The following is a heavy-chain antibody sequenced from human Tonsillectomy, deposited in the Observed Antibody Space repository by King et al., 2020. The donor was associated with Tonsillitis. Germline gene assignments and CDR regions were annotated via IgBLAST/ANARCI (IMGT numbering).Heavy chain of an antibody. J-gene: IGHJ6*02. D-gene: IGHD3-10*01. Sequence: VQLVESGGGLVKPGGSLRLSCAASGFTFSSYGMNWVRQAPGKGLEWVSSLSSSSSYIFYADSVKVRFTISRDNSKNSLYLQMSSRRAEDTAVYYCAREGLWFGEGDYYYYGMDVWGPGTTVTVSS. CDR2: LSSSSSYI. CDR1: GFTFSSYG. CDR3: AREGLWFGEGDYYYYGMDV. V-gene: IGHV3-21*01.